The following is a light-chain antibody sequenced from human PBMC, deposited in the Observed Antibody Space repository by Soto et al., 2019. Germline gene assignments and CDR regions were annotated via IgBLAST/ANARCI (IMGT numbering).Light chain of an antibody. V-gene: IGLV2-14*03. Sequence: QSALTQPASVSGSPGQSITISCTGTSSDVGAYNYVSWYQQHPGKAPKLMIYDVSNRPSGVSNRFSGSKSGNTASLTISGLQPEDEADYYCSSYTSSSTSYVFGTGTKVTVL. J-gene: IGLJ1*01. CDR2: DVS. CDR1: SSDVGAYNY. CDR3: SSYTSSSTSYV.